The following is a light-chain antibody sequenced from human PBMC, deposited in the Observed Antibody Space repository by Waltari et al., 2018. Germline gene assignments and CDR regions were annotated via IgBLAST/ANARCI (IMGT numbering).Light chain of an antibody. V-gene: IGKV3-20*01. J-gene: IGKJ1*01. Sequence: DIVLTQSQGTLSLSPGERAILSCRASQGGSSTYLAWYQQRPGQAPRLLMYGASSRATGIPDRFSGSGSGTDFTLTISRLEPEDFAVYYCQQYGSSPPWTFGQGTKVEIK. CDR3: QQYGSSPPWT. CDR2: GAS. CDR1: QGGSSTY.